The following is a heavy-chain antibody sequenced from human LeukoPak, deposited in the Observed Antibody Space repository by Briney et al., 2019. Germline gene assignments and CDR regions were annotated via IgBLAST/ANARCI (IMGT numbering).Heavy chain of an antibody. CDR1: GFTFSSYG. Sequence: RRSLRLSCAASGFTFSSYGMHWVRQAPGKGLEWVAVIWYDGSNKYYADSVKGRFTISRDNSKNTLYLQMNSLRAEDTAVYYCARDPDDFWSGYYIRPTDYYYGMDVWGQGTTVTVSS. CDR3: ARDPDDFWSGYYIRPTDYYYGMDV. V-gene: IGHV3-33*01. D-gene: IGHD3-3*01. J-gene: IGHJ6*02. CDR2: IWYDGSNK.